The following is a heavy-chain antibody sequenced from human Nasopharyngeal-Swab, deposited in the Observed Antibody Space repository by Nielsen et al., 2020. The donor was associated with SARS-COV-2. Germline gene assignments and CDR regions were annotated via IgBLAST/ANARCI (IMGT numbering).Heavy chain of an antibody. D-gene: IGHD3-22*01. Sequence: ASVKVSCKAPGYTFTSYGISWVRQAPGQGLEWMGWISAYNGNTNYAQKLQGRVTMTTDTSTSTAYMELRSLRSDDTAVYYCARGRRYYYDSSGPLSDFDYWGQGTLVTVSS. CDR2: ISAYNGNT. CDR3: ARGRRYYYDSSGPLSDFDY. J-gene: IGHJ4*02. CDR1: GYTFTSYG. V-gene: IGHV1-18*01.